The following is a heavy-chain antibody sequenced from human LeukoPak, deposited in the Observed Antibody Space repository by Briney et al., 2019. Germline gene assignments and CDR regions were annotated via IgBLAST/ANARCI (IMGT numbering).Heavy chain of an antibody. CDR1: GYTFTDYY. D-gene: IGHD2-2*01. CDR3: ARANFLYCSSTTCLFDY. V-gene: IGHV1-2*02. J-gene: IGHJ4*02. CDR2: INPSSGDT. Sequence: ASVKVSCKASGYTFTDYYMHWVRQAPGQGLEWMGWINPSSGDTNYAQKFQGRVTMTRDTSISTAHMELSRLRSDDTAVYYCARANFLYCSSTTCLFDYWGQGTLVIVSS.